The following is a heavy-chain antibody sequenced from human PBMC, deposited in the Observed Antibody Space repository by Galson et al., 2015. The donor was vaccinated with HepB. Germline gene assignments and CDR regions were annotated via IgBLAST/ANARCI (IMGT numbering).Heavy chain of an antibody. CDR3: ARQLSSVNYCFDY. Sequence: SLRLSCAASGFTFSTYAMSWVRQAPGKGLEWVSTISNNGFSKYYADSVKGRFTVSRDKSKNALFLQVNSLRAEDTAVYYCARQLSSVNYCFDYWGQGTLVAVSS. CDR1: GFTFSTYA. V-gene: IGHV3-23*01. D-gene: IGHD3-22*01. CDR2: ISNNGFSK. J-gene: IGHJ4*02.